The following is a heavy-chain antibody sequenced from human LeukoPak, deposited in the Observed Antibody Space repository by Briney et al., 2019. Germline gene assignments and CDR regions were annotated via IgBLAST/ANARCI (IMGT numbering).Heavy chain of an antibody. CDR3: ARNLGSGWYYDY. V-gene: IGHV4-59*08. J-gene: IGHJ4*02. CDR2: MYYSGST. D-gene: IGHD6-19*01. CDR1: GGSISSYY. Sequence: SETLSLTCTVSGGSISSYYWSWIRQPPGKGLEWIGYMYYSGSTNYNPSLRSRVTISVDTPKNQFSLKLRSVTAADTAVYYCARNLGSGWYYDYWGQGILVTVSS.